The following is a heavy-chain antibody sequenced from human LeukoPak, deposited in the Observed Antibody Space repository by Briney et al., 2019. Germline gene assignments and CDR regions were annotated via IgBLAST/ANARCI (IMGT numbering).Heavy chain of an antibody. D-gene: IGHD2-2*01. J-gene: IGHJ5*02. Sequence: SETLSLTCTASGGSISSSSYYWGWIRQPPGKGLEWIGSIYYSGSTYYNPSLKSRVTISVDTSKNQFSLKLSSVTAADTAVYYCATANLYCSSTSCYGGWFDPWGQGTLVTVSS. CDR3: ATANLYCSSTSCYGGWFDP. CDR1: GGSISSSSYY. CDR2: IYYSGST. V-gene: IGHV4-39*01.